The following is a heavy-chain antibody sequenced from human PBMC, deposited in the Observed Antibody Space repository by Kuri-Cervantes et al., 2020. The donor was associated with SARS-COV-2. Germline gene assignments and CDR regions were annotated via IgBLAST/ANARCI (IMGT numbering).Heavy chain of an antibody. Sequence: SVKVCCKASGGTFSSYAISWVRQAPGQGLEWMGGIIPIFGTANYAQKFQGRVTITADESTSTAYMELSSLRSEDTAVYYCARVPREICSSTSCYQGLWGQGTLVTVSS. D-gene: IGHD2-2*01. J-gene: IGHJ4*02. CDR3: ARVPREICSSTSCYQGL. CDR1: GGTFSSYA. V-gene: IGHV1-69*13. CDR2: IIPIFGTA.